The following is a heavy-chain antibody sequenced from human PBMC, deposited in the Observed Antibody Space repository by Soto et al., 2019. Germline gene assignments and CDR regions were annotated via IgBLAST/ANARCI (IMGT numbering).Heavy chain of an antibody. V-gene: IGHV4-39*01. CDR1: GGSISSSSYY. CDR3: ARQAYYDFWSAGAVRAFDI. Sequence: SETLSLTCTVSGGSISSSSYYWGWIRQPPGKGLEWIGSIYYSGSTYYNPSLKSRVTISVDTSKNQFSLKLSSVTAADTAVYYCARQAYYDFWSAGAVRAFDIWGQGTMVTVSS. J-gene: IGHJ3*02. D-gene: IGHD3-3*01. CDR2: IYYSGST.